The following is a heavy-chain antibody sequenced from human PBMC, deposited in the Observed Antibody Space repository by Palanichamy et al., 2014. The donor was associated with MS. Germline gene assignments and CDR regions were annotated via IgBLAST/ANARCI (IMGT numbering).Heavy chain of an antibody. D-gene: IGHD6-19*01. J-gene: IGHJ4*02. CDR2: INEAGSDK. V-gene: IGHV3-7*01. CDR1: GFTFSSYW. CDR3: ARDVGSIAVD. Sequence: EVQLVESGGGLVQPGGSLRLSCAASGFTFSSYWMSWVRQAPGKGLEWVATINEAGSDKYYVDSVKGRFTVSRDNAKNSLYLQMNSLRVEDTAMYYCARDVGSIAVDWGQGTLVIVSS.